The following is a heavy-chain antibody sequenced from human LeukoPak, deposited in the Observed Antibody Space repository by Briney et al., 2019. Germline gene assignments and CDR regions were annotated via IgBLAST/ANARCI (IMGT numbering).Heavy chain of an antibody. CDR1: GFTLSXYA. J-gene: IGHJ4*02. CDR3: AKDSGPNYGSGSHFDY. Sequence: GGXXRLSCAASGFTLSXYAMSWVRXXSGKXMEXVSXISGSGGRTYYADSVKGRFTISRDNSKNTLYLQMDSLRAEDTAVYSCAKDSGPNYGSGSHFDYWGQGTLVTVSS. V-gene: IGHV3-23*01. D-gene: IGHD3-10*01. CDR2: ISGSGGRT.